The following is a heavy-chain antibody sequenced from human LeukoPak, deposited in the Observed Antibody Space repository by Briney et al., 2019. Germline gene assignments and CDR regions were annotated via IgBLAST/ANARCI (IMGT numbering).Heavy chain of an antibody. Sequence: ESGPTLVKRTETLTLTCTFSGFSLRTSGVGVGWIRQPPGKALEWLALIYWDDVKRYSPSLKSRLTITKDTSKNQVVLTMTNMDPVDTATYYCAHRDLYCSSASCYSVDAFDLWGQGTMVTVSS. D-gene: IGHD2-2*02. CDR2: IYWDDVK. CDR3: AHRDLYCSSASCYSVDAFDL. CDR1: GFSLRTSGVG. J-gene: IGHJ3*01. V-gene: IGHV2-5*02.